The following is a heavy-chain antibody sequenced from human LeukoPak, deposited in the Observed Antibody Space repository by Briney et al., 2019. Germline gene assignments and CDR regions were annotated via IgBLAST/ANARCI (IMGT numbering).Heavy chain of an antibody. CDR1: GGSISSYY. V-gene: IGHV4-59*08. Sequence: PSETLSLTCTVSGGSISSYYWSWIRQPPGKGLEWIGYIYYSGSTNYNPSLKSRVTISVDTSKNQFSLKLSSVTAADTAVYYCARHGPTPNYYYYGMDVWGQGTTVTVSS. J-gene: IGHJ6*02. CDR2: IYYSGST. CDR3: ARHGPTPNYYYYGMDV.